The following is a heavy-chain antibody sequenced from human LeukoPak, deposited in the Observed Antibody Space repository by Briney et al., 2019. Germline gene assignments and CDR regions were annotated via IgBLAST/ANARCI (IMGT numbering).Heavy chain of an antibody. D-gene: IGHD2-2*01. CDR3: AKGGLLPFDY. J-gene: IGHJ4*02. CDR2: ISGSGGST. V-gene: IGHV3-23*01. Sequence: GGSLRLSCAASGFTFINYWMHWVRQAPGKGLEWVSAISGSGGSTYYADSVKGRFTISRDNSKNTLYLQMNSLRAEDTAVYYCAKGGLLPFDYWGQGTLVTVSS. CDR1: GFTFINYW.